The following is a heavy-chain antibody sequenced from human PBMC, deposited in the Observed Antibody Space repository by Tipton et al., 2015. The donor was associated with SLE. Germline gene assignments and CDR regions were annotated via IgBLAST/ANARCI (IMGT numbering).Heavy chain of an antibody. CDR2: IYSGART. V-gene: IGHV3-23*03. CDR3: AKGGPGGYCLDS. Sequence: SLRLSCAASGFTFSAYAMNWVRQAPGKGLEWVSEIYSGARTYYVDSVKGRFTISRDDSKNMVYLEMNSLRIEDTAVYYCAKGGPGGYCLDSWGQGTLATVSS. J-gene: IGHJ4*02. D-gene: IGHD3-16*01. CDR1: GFTFSAYA.